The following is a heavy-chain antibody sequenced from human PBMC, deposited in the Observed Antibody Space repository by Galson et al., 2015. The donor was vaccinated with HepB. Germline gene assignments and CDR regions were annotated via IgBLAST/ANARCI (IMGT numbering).Heavy chain of an antibody. D-gene: IGHD3-3*01. CDR1: GYTFTGYY. Sequence: SVKVSCKASGYTFTGYYMHWVRQAPGQGLEWMGWINPNSGGTNYAQKFQGWVTMTRDTSISTAYMELSRLRSDDTAVYYCASSTLFGVITKPLEYWGQGTLVTVSP. CDR3: ASSTLFGVITKPLEY. J-gene: IGHJ4*02. CDR2: INPNSGGT. V-gene: IGHV1-2*04.